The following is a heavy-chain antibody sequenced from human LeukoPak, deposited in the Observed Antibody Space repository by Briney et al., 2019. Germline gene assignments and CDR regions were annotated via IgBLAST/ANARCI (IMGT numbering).Heavy chain of an antibody. CDR3: AKDMGGTGYSSSWYFGQGYYFDY. CDR1: GFTFSSYA. J-gene: IGHJ4*02. V-gene: IGHV3-23*01. Sequence: GGSLRLSCAASGFTFSSYAMSWVRQAPGKGLEWVSAISGSGGSTYYADSVKGRFTISRDNSKNTLYLQMNSLRAEDTAVYYCAKDMGGTGYSSSWYFGQGYYFDYWGQGTLVTVSS. D-gene: IGHD6-13*01. CDR2: ISGSGGST.